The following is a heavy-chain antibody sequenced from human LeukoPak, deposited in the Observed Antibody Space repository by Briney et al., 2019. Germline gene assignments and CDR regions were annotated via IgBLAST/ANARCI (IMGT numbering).Heavy chain of an antibody. CDR1: GFTFSKYW. D-gene: IGHD6-19*01. V-gene: IGHV3-7*05. CDR2: IKQDGSEK. Sequence: GGSLRLSCAASGFTFSKYWMSWVRQAPGKGLEWVANIKQDGSEKHYVDSVKGRFTISRDDAKNSLYLQMNSLRAEDTAVYYCAKDRRYSSGWYRGDGLSWGQG. CDR3: AKDRRYSSGWYRGDGLS. J-gene: IGHJ5*02.